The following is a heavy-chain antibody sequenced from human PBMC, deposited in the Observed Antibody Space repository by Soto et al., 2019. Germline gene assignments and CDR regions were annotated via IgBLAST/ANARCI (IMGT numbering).Heavy chain of an antibody. V-gene: IGHV1-46*01. CDR3: AKARLWGGDGYNSYYYNAMDV. CDR1: GNTFSNYY. CDR2: INPSGGHT. Sequence: ASVKVSCKASGNTFSNYYIHWVRQAPGQGLEWMGTINPSGGHTTYAQKFLGRVTMTRDSSTSTLYMELSSLRPEDTALYYCAKARLWGGDGYNSYYYNAMDVWGQGTTVTVSS. J-gene: IGHJ6*02. D-gene: IGHD3-16*01.